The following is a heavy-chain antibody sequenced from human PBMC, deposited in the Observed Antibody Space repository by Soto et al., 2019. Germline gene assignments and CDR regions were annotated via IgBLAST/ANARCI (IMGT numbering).Heavy chain of an antibody. D-gene: IGHD2-15*01. J-gene: IGHJ5*02. V-gene: IGHV3-73*01. CDR1: GFTFSGSA. CDR2: IRSKANSYAT. CDR3: TRRWGGGSWINWFDP. Sequence: GGSLRLSCAASGFTFSGSAMHWVRQASGKGLEWVGRIRSKANSYATAYAASVKGRFTISRDDSKNTAYLQMNSLKTEDTAVYYCTRRWGGGSWINWFDPWGQGTLVTVSS.